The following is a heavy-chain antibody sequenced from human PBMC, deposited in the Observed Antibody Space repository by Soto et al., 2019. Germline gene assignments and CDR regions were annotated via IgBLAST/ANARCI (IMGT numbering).Heavy chain of an antibody. V-gene: IGHV1-69*13. CDR1: GGTFSSYA. Sequence: SVKVSCKASGGTFSSYAISWVRQAPGQGLEWMGGIIPIFGTANYAQKFQGRVTITADESTSTAYMELSSLRSEDTAVYYCARDRCSSTSCRYYYYGMDVWGQGTTVTVSS. D-gene: IGHD2-2*01. CDR3: ARDRCSSTSCRYYYYGMDV. J-gene: IGHJ6*02. CDR2: IIPIFGTA.